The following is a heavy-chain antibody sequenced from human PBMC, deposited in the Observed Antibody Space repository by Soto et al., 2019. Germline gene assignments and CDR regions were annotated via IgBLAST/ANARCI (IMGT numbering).Heavy chain of an antibody. CDR1: GYTFTSYG. D-gene: IGHD6-19*01. CDR2: ISAYNGNT. Sequence: QVQLVQSGAEVKKPGASVKVSCKASGYTFTSYGISWVRQAPGQGLEWMGWISAYNGNTNFAQKLQGRVTMTTDTSTSTAYMELRSLRSDDTAVYYCARGGDEGSGWFYYYYYYGMDVWGQGTTVTVSS. V-gene: IGHV1-18*04. CDR3: ARGGDEGSGWFYYYYYYGMDV. J-gene: IGHJ6*02.